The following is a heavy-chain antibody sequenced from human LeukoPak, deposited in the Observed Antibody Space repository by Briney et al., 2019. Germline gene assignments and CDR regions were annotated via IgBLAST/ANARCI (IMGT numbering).Heavy chain of an antibody. CDR1: GYIFTHNW. CDR2: IDPGDSDT. Sequence: HGDSLKISCKGSGYIFTHNWIGWVRQMPGKGLEWIGIIDPGDSDTRYSPSFEGQVTISVDKSISTAYLQWSSLKASDTAMYYCARQTRDGSGSRGYSFDFWGQGTLVTVS. D-gene: IGHD3-10*01. V-gene: IGHV5-51*01. J-gene: IGHJ4*02. CDR3: ARQTRDGSGSRGYSFDF.